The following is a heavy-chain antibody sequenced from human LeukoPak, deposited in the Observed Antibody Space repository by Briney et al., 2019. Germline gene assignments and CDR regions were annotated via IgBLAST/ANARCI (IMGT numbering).Heavy chain of an antibody. CDR3: ARALGYCSGGSCTRGYNWFDP. V-gene: IGHV4-39*01. Sequence: SETLSLTCTVSGGSISSSSYYWGWIRQPPGKGLEWIGSIYYSGSTYYNPSLKSRVTISVDTSKNQFSLKLSFVTTADTAVYYCARALGYCSGGSCTRGYNWFDPWGQGTLVTAPS. CDR1: GGSISSSSYY. CDR2: IYYSGST. J-gene: IGHJ5*02. D-gene: IGHD2-15*01.